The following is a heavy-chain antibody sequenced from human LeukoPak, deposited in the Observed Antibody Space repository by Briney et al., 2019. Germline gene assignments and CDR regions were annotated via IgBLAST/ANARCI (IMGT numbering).Heavy chain of an antibody. CDR3: AGWRGYCSGGSCYSVY. CDR2: ISHDGSNK. Sequence: GGSLRLSCAASGFTFSSYGMHWVRQAPGKGLEWVAVISHDGSNKYYADSVKGRFTISRDNSKNTLYLQMNSLRAEDTAVYYCAGWRGYCSGGSCYSVYWGQGTLVTVSS. D-gene: IGHD2-15*01. J-gene: IGHJ4*02. CDR1: GFTFSSYG. V-gene: IGHV3-30*03.